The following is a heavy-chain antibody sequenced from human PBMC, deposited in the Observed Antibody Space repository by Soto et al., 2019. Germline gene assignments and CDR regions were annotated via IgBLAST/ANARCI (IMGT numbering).Heavy chain of an antibody. V-gene: IGHV4-34*10. CDR1: CGSVDGYY. Sequence: PSDTLSLTCAFYCGSVDGYYWNCILQPPGKGLDWIWEINHTGGTHYNPSLKSRVTMSVDTSKNQLSLKLTSMTAADTAVYYCARDMHAGFTHYFDPWGQGTLVTVSS. CDR2: INHTGGT. CDR3: ARDMHAGFTHYFDP. J-gene: IGHJ5*02. D-gene: IGHD1-26*01.